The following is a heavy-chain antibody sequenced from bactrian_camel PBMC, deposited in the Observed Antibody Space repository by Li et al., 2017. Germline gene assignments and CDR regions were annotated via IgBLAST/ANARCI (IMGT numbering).Heavy chain of an antibody. CDR2: IDIDGSGT. V-gene: IGHV3S6*01. CDR3: VARTYGVSWMYNY. Sequence: HVQLVESGGGLVQPGGSLRLSCAPSGSTFSSGDMSWVRQAPGKGLEWVSSIDIDGSGTYYSDSVKGRFTISRDNAKNMVYLQMNSLKFEDAGLYYCVARTYGVSWMYNYWGQGTQVTVS. D-gene: IGHD6*01. CDR1: GSTFSSGD. J-gene: IGHJ4*01.